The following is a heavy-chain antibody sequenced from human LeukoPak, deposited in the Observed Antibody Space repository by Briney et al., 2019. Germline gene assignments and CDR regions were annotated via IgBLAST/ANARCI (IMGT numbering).Heavy chain of an antibody. CDR1: GLTFIGYW. J-gene: IGHJ3*01. Sequence: HSGGPLKLSCAAPGLTFIGYWMTWVPQAPGKGLEWVANIKQDGSEKYYVDSVKGRFTISRDNAKNSLYLQMNSLRAEDTAVYYCARDKNDAFDVWGQGTMVTVSS. V-gene: IGHV3-7*01. CDR2: IKQDGSEK. CDR3: ARDKNDAFDV.